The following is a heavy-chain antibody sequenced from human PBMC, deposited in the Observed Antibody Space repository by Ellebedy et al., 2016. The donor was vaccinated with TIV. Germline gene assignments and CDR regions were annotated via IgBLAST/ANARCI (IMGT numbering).Heavy chain of an antibody. CDR1: GFTFSSYS. V-gene: IGHV3-33*08. J-gene: IGHJ4*02. D-gene: IGHD2-15*01. CDR2: IWYDGSNK. CDR3: ARGGWYCSGGSCYHSEY. Sequence: GESLKISCAASGFTFSSYSMNWVRQAPGKGLEWVAVIWYDGSNKYYAESVKGRFTISRDNSKNTLYLQMNSLRAEDTAVYYCARGGWYCSGGSCYHSEYWGQGTLVTVSS.